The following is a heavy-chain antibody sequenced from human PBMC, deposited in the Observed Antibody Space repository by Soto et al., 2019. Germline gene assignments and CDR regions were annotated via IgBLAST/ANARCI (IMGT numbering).Heavy chain of an antibody. J-gene: IGHJ6*02. CDR2: IYYSGST. CDR3: ARQCRLGISCHYGMDV. CDR1: GGSISSSSYY. V-gene: IGHV4-39*01. D-gene: IGHD7-27*01. Sequence: PSETLSLTCTVSGGSISSSSYYWGWIRQPPGKGLEWIGSIYYSGSTYYNPSLKSRVTISVDTSKNQFSLKLSSVTAADTAVYYCARQCRLGISCHYGMDVWGQGTTVTVSS.